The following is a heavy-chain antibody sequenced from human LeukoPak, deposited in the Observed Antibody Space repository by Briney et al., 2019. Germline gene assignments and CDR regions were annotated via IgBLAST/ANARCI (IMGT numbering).Heavy chain of an antibody. V-gene: IGHV3-11*04. Sequence: GGSLRLSCAASGFTFSEYYMAWIRQAPGKGLNWVSYISGSGTVTYYADSLKGRFTISRDNAKNSLFLQMDSLRAEDTAVYYCVRILEGYSYYMDAWGKGTTVIVSS. J-gene: IGHJ6*03. CDR3: VRILEGYSYYMDA. CDR1: GFTFSEYY. CDR2: ISGSGTVT.